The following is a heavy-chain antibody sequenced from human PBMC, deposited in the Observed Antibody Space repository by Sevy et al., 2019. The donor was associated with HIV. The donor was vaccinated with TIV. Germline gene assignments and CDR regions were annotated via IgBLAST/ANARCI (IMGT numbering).Heavy chain of an antibody. Sequence: SETLSLTCTVSGGSISSYYWSWIRQPAGKGLEWIGRIYTSGSTNYNPSLKSRVTMSVDTSKNQFSLKLSFVTAAETAGYYCARDFSGSYDFWSGYYTGEDAFDIWGQGTMVTVSS. D-gene: IGHD3-3*01. CDR1: GGSISSYY. V-gene: IGHV4-4*07. CDR3: ARDFSGSYDFWSGYYTGEDAFDI. J-gene: IGHJ3*02. CDR2: IYTSGST.